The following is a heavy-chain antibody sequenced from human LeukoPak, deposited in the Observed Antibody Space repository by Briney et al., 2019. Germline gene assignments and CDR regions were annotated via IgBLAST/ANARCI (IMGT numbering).Heavy chain of an antibody. J-gene: IGHJ4*02. CDR3: ARGKVVAGYSSGWYEG. D-gene: IGHD6-19*01. CDR2: IYYSGST. Sequence: SETLSLTCAVSGGSISSGGYSWSWIRQPPGKGLEWIGYIYYSGSTYYNPSLKSRVTISVGTSKNQFSLKLSSVTAADTAVYYCARGKVVAGYSSGWYEGWGQGTLVTVSS. V-gene: IGHV4-30-4*07. CDR1: GGSISSGGYS.